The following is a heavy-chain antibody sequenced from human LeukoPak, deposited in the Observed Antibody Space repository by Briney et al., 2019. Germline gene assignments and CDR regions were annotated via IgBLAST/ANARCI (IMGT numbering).Heavy chain of an antibody. CDR3: ARGYCTNGVCSLFDY. J-gene: IGHJ4*02. V-gene: IGHV1-69*06. CDR1: GGTFSSYA. CDR2: IIPIFGTA. D-gene: IGHD2-8*01. Sequence: VASVKVSCKASGGTFSSYAISWVRQAPGQGLEWMGGIIPIFGTANYAQKFQGRVTITADKSTSTAYMELSSLRSEDTAVYYCARGYCTNGVCSLFDYWGQGTLVTVSS.